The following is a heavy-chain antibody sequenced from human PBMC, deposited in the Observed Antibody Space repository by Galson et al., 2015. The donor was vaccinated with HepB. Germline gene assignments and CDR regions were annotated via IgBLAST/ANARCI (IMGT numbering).Heavy chain of an antibody. Sequence: PALVKPTQTLTLTCTFSGFSLSTRGLTVGWIRQPPRKALEWLALIYWDGDKRYSPSLKTRLTITKDTPKNQVVLTMANVDPVDTATYYCAHRVITDAFDYWGQGILVTVSS. J-gene: IGHJ4*02. V-gene: IGHV2-5*02. CDR2: IYWDGDK. CDR3: AHRVITDAFDY. CDR1: GFSLSTRGLT. D-gene: IGHD2/OR15-2a*01.